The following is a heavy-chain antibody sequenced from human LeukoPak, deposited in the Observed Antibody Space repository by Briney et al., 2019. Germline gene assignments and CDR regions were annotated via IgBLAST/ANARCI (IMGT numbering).Heavy chain of an antibody. CDR2: INEDGSEK. CDR1: RFSLSNFW. J-gene: IGHJ4*02. CDR3: VRDRSRTTVTRFDS. V-gene: IGHV3-7*01. D-gene: IGHD4-17*01. Sequence: GGCLRLSCVTSRFSLSNFWMIWVRQAPGKGLEWVANINEDGSEKNYVDSVKGRFTISRDNAKNSLYLQMNSLRAEDTAVYYCVRDRSRTTVTRFDSWGQGTLVTVSS.